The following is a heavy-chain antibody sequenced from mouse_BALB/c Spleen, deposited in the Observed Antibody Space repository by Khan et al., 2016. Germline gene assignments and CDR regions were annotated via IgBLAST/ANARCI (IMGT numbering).Heavy chain of an antibody. CDR1: GYSITSDDA. D-gene: IGHD1-2*01. CDR3: ARWDGYIY. J-gene: IGHJ2*01. V-gene: IGHV3-2*02. Sequence: EVQLHESGPGLVKPSQTLSLTCTVTGYSITSDDAWNWIRQVPGNKLEWMGYISYRGSTSYNPSLQSRISHNRDTSKNQFFLQLYSVTAEDTATDHCARWDGYIYWGQGTTLTVSS. CDR2: ISYRGST.